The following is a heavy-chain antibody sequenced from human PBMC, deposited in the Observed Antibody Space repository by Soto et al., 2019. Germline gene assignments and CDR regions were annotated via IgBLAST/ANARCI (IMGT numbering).Heavy chain of an antibody. V-gene: IGHV3-30-3*01. J-gene: IGHJ4*02. D-gene: IGHD2-15*01. CDR3: AREGGVVVVAATHYYFDY. Sequence: ESGGGVVQPGRSLRLSCAASGFTFSSYAMHWVRQAPGKGLEWVAVISYDGSNKYYADSVKGRFTISRDNSKNTLYLQMNSLRAEDTAVYYCAREGGVVVVAATHYYFDYWGQGTLVTVSS. CDR1: GFTFSSYA. CDR2: ISYDGSNK.